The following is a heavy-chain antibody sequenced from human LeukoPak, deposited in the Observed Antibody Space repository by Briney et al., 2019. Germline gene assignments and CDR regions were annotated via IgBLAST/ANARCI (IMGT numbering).Heavy chain of an antibody. CDR1: GFTFSSYS. CDR3: ASSDVDYYGSGSYGMDV. Sequence: GGSLRLSCAASGFTFSSYSMNWVRQAPGKGLEWVSSISSSSSYIYYADSVKGRFTISRDNAKNSLYLQMNSLRAEDTAVYYCASSDVDYYGSGSYGMDVWGQGTTVTVSS. D-gene: IGHD3-10*01. J-gene: IGHJ6*02. V-gene: IGHV3-21*01. CDR2: ISSSSSYI.